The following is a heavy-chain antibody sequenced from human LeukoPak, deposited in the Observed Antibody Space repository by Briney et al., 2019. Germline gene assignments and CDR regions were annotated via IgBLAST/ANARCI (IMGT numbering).Heavy chain of an antibody. CDR2: INDDGSDT. D-gene: IGHD6-19*01. Sequence: GGSLRLSCAASGFTFKLYWMHWVRQVPGKGPVWVARINDDGSDTVYADSVKGRFTISRDDAKNMLFLQMNSLRAEDTAMYYCARVDIGGWYWLDPWGQGTLVTVSS. J-gene: IGHJ5*02. CDR1: GFTFKLYW. CDR3: ARVDIGGWYWLDP. V-gene: IGHV3-74*01.